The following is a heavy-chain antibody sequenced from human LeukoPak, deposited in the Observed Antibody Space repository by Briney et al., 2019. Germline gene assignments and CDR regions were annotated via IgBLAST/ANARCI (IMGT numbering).Heavy chain of an antibody. Sequence: SETLSLTCTVSGASMSSYYWSWIRQPPGQALEWIGYIYDSGTTNYNPSLKSRVTISLDTSKNQFSLKLNSVTAADTAVYYCAREVTYSGYVRDAFDIWGQGTMVTVSS. CDR2: IYDSGTT. CDR3: AREVTYSGYVRDAFDI. CDR1: GASMSSYY. J-gene: IGHJ3*02. D-gene: IGHD5-12*01. V-gene: IGHV4-59*01.